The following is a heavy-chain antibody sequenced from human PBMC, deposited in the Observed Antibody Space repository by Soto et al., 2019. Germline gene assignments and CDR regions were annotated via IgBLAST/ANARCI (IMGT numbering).Heavy chain of an antibody. V-gene: IGHV3-23*01. CDR3: ANAQPSIAVAGPIDY. D-gene: IGHD6-19*01. J-gene: IGHJ4*02. CDR1: GFIFTIYA. CDR2: ISGSAGST. Sequence: EVQVLESGGDLVQPGGSLRLSWAGSGFIFTIYAMSWVRRGPGTGLERVSGISGSAGSTYYADSVKGRFSMSRNNTKNSMYLEINSRRAVDTAIYYCANAQPSIAVAGPIDYWGKGTLVNVSS.